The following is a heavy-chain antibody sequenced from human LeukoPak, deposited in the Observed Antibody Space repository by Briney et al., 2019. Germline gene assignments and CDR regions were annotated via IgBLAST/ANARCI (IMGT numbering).Heavy chain of an antibody. D-gene: IGHD3-10*01. CDR2: ISGSGGST. J-gene: IGHJ4*02. CDR3: ARDFTYGSASFDY. Sequence: GGSLRLSCAASGFTFSSYAMSWVRQAPGKGLEWVSAISGSGGSTYYADSVKGRFTISRDNSKNTLYLQMNSLRAEDTAVYYCARDFTYGSASFDYWGQGTLLTVSS. V-gene: IGHV3-23*01. CDR1: GFTFSSYA.